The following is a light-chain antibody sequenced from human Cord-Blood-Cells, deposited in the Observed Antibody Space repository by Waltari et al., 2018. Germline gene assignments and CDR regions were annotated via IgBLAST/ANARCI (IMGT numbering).Light chain of an antibody. CDR1: SSYVGGYNY. V-gene: IGLV2-14*01. Sequence: QSALTQPASVSGSPGQSITISCTGTSSYVGGYNYVSWYQQHPGKAPKLMIYEVSNLPSGVSNRFSGSKSGNTASLTISGLQAEDEADYYCSSYTSSSTWVFGGGTKLTVL. CDR3: SSYTSSSTWV. CDR2: EVS. J-gene: IGLJ3*02.